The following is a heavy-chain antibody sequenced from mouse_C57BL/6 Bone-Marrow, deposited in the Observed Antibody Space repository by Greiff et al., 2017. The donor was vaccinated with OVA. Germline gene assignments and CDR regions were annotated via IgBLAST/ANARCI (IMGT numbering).Heavy chain of an antibody. J-gene: IGHJ3*01. V-gene: IGHV1-81*01. CDR3: ARKGKIYYYGSSPAWFAY. CDR2: IYPRSGNT. Sequence: QVQLQQSGAELARPGASVKLSCKASGYTFTSYGISWVKQRTGQGLEWIGEIYPRSGNTYYNEKFKGKATLTADKSSSTAYMELRSLTSEDSAVYFCARKGKIYYYGSSPAWFAYWGQGTLVTVSA. D-gene: IGHD1-1*01. CDR1: GYTFTSYG.